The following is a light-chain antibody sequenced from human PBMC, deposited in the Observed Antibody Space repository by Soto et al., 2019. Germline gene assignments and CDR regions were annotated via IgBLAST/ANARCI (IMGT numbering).Light chain of an antibody. CDR3: GTWDSSLSAGC. Sequence: QAVVTQPPSVSAAPGQKVTISCSGSSSNIGNNYVSWYQQLPGTAPKLLIYDNNKRPSGIPDRFSGSKSGTSATLGITGLQTGDDADYYCGTWDSSLSAGCFGGGTKLTVL. CDR2: DNN. CDR1: SSNIGNNY. V-gene: IGLV1-51*01. J-gene: IGLJ2*01.